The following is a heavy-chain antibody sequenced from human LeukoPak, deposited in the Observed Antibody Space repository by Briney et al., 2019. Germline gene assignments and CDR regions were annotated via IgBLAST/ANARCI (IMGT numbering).Heavy chain of an antibody. V-gene: IGHV3-23*01. Sequence: GGSLRLSCSASGSTFSSYAMSWVRQAPGKGLEWVSLISKSSDATYYAPSVKGRFTISRDNSKNTLYPQMNSLRAEDTAVYYCAKDLDSSGSWPAEYFQHWGQGTLVTVSS. J-gene: IGHJ1*01. D-gene: IGHD3-22*01. CDR3: AKDLDSSGSWPAEYFQH. CDR2: ISKSSDAT. CDR1: GSTFSSYA.